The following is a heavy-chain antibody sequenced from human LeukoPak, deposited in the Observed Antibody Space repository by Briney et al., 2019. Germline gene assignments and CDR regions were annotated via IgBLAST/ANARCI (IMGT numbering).Heavy chain of an antibody. D-gene: IGHD4-23*01. Sequence: PGGSLRLSCAASGLTFSSYSMNWVRQTPGKGLEWDSYIGTSSSIIYYAASVEGRFTISRDNPKNSLYLQTTSLRDKDTDVCSCARHDYAGNSGDYWGQGTLVTVSS. CDR2: IGTSSSII. CDR3: ARHDYAGNSGDY. J-gene: IGHJ4*02. V-gene: IGHV3-48*02. CDR1: GLTFSSYS.